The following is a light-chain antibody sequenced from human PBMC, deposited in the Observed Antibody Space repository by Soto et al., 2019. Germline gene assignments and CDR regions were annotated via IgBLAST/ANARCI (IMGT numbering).Light chain of an antibody. CDR1: HGINNH. J-gene: IGKJ1*01. Sequence: DIKMTQSPTEKSASVGARVTITCRSSHGINNHLVCFKQTHSRVPKRXIYGASSXQPGXPSRFSGSGFGPDFTLTISSLQHDDFATYYCQQYNSYLFGQGTKVDMK. V-gene: IGKV1-17*03. CDR3: QQYNSYL. CDR2: GAS.